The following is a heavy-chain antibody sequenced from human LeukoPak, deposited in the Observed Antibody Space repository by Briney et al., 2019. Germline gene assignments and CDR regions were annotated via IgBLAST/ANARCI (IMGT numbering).Heavy chain of an antibody. D-gene: IGHD1-1*01. Sequence: GASVKVSCKASGYTFTSYGINWVRQAPGQGLESMGWINTNNVNRNYAQKLQGRVTMTTDTSTNTAYMELMSLTSDDTAVYYCARAGQLDYWGQGTLVTVSS. CDR1: GYTFTSYG. CDR3: ARAGQLDY. V-gene: IGHV1-18*01. J-gene: IGHJ4*02. CDR2: INTNNVNR.